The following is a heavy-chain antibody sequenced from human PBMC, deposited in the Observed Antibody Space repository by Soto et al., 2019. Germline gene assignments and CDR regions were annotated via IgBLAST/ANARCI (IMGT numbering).Heavy chain of an antibody. CDR3: ARDRGYYDSSGYYYPYYFDY. J-gene: IGHJ4*02. D-gene: IGHD3-22*01. V-gene: IGHV4-59*01. CDR2: IYYSGST. Sequence: SETLSLTCTVSGGSISSYYWSWIRQPPGKGLEWIGYIYYSGSTNYNPSLKSRVTISVDTSKNQFSLKLSSVTAADTAVYYCARDRGYYDSSGYYYPYYFDYWGQGTLVTSPQ. CDR1: GGSISSYY.